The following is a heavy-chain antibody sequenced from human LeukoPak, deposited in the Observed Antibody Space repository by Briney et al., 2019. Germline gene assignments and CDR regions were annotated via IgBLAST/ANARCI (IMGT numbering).Heavy chain of an antibody. CDR2: IWYDGYNK. CDR3: ARDRDRAEFYFDY. D-gene: IGHD1-14*01. Sequence: PSETLSLTCAVSGDSITNSRYHWGWVRQAPGKGLEWVAIIWYDGYNKYYADSVRGRFTISRDNSKNTVYVQMNNLRAEDTAVYYCARDRDRAEFYFDYWGQGTLVTVSS. CDR1: GDSITNSRYH. J-gene: IGHJ4*02. V-gene: IGHV3-33*08.